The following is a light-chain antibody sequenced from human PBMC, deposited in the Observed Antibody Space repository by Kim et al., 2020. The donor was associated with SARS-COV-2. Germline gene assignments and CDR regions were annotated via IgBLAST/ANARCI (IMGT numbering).Light chain of an antibody. J-gene: IGKJ4*01. CDR2: DAS. Sequence: LSPGQRTTSSFRARHVVSSYLAWYQQKPGQAPRLLIYDASNRATGIPDRFSGSGSGTDFTLTISRLEPEDFAVYYCQQRSNWPLTFGGGTKVDIK. CDR3: QQRSNWPLT. CDR1: HVVSSY. V-gene: IGKV3-11*01.